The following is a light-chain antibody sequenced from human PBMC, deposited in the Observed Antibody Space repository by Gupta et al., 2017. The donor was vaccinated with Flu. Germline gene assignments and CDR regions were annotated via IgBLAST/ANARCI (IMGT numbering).Light chain of an antibody. CDR2: GVT. Sequence: SVTISCTGSSSDIGNYDYVSWYQQHPGKAPKLVIYGVTERPSGVPERFSGSKSGETASLTISGLQAEDEASYYCCSYAGTFTFVFGGETKLTVL. CDR1: SSDIGNYDY. CDR3: CSYAGTFTFV. V-gene: IGLV2-11*03. J-gene: IGLJ2*01.